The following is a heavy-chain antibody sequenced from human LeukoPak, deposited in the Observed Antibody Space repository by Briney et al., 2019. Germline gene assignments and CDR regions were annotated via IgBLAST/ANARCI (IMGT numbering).Heavy chain of an antibody. CDR1: GGSFSGYY. D-gene: IGHD3-10*01. Sequence: PSETLSFTCAVHGGSFSGYYWSWIRQPPGKGLEWIGEINHSGSTNYNPSLKSRVTISVDTSKNQFSLKLSSVTAADTAVYYCAYHRYYYGSGAKFDPWGQGTLVTVSS. J-gene: IGHJ5*02. CDR2: INHSGST. V-gene: IGHV4-34*01. CDR3: AYHRYYYGSGAKFDP.